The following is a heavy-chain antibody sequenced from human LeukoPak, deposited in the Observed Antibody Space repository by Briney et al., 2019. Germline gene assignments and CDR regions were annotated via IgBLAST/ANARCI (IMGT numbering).Heavy chain of an antibody. V-gene: IGHV3-23*01. Sequence: GGSLRLSCAASGFSIMNSAMNWVRQAPGKGLEWVSAINGTAINTVYADSVKGRFTISRDYSKNTLYLQMNDLRVEDTAVYYCLARSLVEVSGNYYMDVWGKGTTVSVSS. D-gene: IGHD1-26*01. J-gene: IGHJ6*03. CDR3: LARSLVEVSGNYYMDV. CDR1: GFSIMNSA. CDR2: INGTAINT.